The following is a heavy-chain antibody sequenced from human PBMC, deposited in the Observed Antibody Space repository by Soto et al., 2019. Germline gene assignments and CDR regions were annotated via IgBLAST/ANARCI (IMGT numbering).Heavy chain of an antibody. J-gene: IGHJ6*02. D-gene: IGHD3-16*02. V-gene: IGHV4-61*08. CDR1: GDSISSADYY. CDR2: IFYSGST. Sequence: SETLSLTCTVSGDSISSADYYWSWVRQTPGKGLEWIGHIFYSGSTNYNPSLKSRVTISVDTSKNQFSLKLSSVTAADTAVYYCARDMITFGGVIVPTQGMDVWGQGTTVTVSS. CDR3: ARDMITFGGVIVPTQGMDV.